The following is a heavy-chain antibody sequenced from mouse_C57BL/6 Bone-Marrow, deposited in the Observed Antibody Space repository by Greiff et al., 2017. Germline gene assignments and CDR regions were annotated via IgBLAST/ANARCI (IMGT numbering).Heavy chain of an antibody. J-gene: IGHJ3*01. CDR1: GYSITSGYY. CDR2: ISYDGSN. V-gene: IGHV3-6*01. CDR3: ARDGYYVFAY. D-gene: IGHD2-3*01. Sequence: EVQLQESGPGLVKPSQSLSLTCSVTGYSITSGYYWNWIRQFPGNKLEWMGYISYDGSNNYNPSLKNRISITRDTAKNQFLLKLNSVTTEDTATYYCARDGYYVFAYWGQGTLVTVSA.